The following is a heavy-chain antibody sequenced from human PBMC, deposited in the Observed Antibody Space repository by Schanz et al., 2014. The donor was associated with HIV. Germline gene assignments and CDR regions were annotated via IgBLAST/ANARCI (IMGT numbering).Heavy chain of an antibody. Sequence: QVQLVQSGAEVKKTGSPVKVSCKAFGGTLSNYAISWVRQAPGQGLEWLGLIMPKFGTESYAQKYQGRVTLTADATTAYMDLSSLKFEDTAVYYCVRVANYDGDDYYQRSHFDLWGQGTLVTVSS. CDR1: GGTLSNYA. J-gene: IGHJ4*02. CDR3: VRVANYDGDDYYQRSHFDL. D-gene: IGHD3-22*01. CDR2: IMPKFGTE. V-gene: IGHV1-69*01.